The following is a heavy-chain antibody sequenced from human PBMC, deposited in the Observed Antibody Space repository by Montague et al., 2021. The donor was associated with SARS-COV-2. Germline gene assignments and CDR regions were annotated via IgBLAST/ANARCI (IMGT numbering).Heavy chain of an antibody. CDR3: ARAEQKQYVVLWFGELLHDAFDI. CDR2: ISDNGSNK. V-gene: IGHV3-30-3*01. D-gene: IGHD3-10*01. Sequence: SLRLSCAASGFTFSSYAMRWVRQAPGKGLEWVAVISDNGSNKYYADSVKGRFTISRDNSKNTLYLQMNSLRAEDTAVYYCARAEQKQYVVLWFGELLHDAFDIWGQGTMVTVSS. J-gene: IGHJ3*02. CDR1: GFTFSSYA.